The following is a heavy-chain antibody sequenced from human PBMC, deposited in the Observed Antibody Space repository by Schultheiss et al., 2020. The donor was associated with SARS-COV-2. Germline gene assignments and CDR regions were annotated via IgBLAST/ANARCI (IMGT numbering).Heavy chain of an antibody. V-gene: IGHV4-34*01. Sequence: SETLSLTCAVYGGSFSGYYWSWIRQHPGKGLEWIGSIYYSGSTNYNPSLKSRVTISVDTSKNQFSLKLSSVTAADTAVYYCARDRDYYYYMDVWGKGTTVTVSS. J-gene: IGHJ6*03. CDR1: GGSFSGYY. CDR3: ARDRDYYYYMDV. CDR2: IYYSGST.